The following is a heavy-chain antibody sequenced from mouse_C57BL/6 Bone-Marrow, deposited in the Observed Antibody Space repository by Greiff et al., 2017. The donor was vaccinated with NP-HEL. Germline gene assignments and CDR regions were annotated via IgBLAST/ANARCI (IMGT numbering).Heavy chain of an antibody. V-gene: IGHV1-26*01. CDR1: GYTFTDYY. Sequence: VQLQQSGPELVKPGASVKISCKASGYTFTDYYMNWVKQSHGKSLEWIGDINPKNGGTSYNQKFKGKATLTVDKSSSTAYMELRSLTSEDSAVYYCARPIRGGLYYYAMDYWGQGTSVTVSS. J-gene: IGHJ4*01. CDR2: INPKNGGT. D-gene: IGHD1-1*01. CDR3: ARPIRGGLYYYAMDY.